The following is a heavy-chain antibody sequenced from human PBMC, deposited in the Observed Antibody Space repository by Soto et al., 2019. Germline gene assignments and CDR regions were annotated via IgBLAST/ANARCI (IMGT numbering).Heavy chain of an antibody. V-gene: IGHV4-4*07. CDR3: ARVRIAARTGAYGMDV. D-gene: IGHD6-6*01. J-gene: IGHJ6*02. Sequence: SETLSLTCTVSGGSISSYYWSWIRQPAGKGLEWIGRIYTSGSTNYNPSPKSRVTMSVDTSKNQFSLKLSSVTAADTAVYYCARVRIAARTGAYGMDVWGQGTTVTVSS. CDR2: IYTSGST. CDR1: GGSISSYY.